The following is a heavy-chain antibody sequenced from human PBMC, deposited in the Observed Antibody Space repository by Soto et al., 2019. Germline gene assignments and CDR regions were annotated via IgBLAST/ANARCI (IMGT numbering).Heavy chain of an antibody. CDR3: XXXXXXXXPTSYYYYGMDV. Sequence: QVQLLQSGAEVKKPGSSVRVSCEASGGTFRTYAISWVRQAPGQGLEWMGEIIPIFGTVNYAQKFQGRVTITADESTTTVYMDLRSLRSEDTAVXXXXXXXXXXXPTSYYYYGMDVWGQGTTVTVSS. V-gene: IGHV1-69*12. CDR1: GGTFRTYA. J-gene: IGHJ6*02. CDR2: IIPIFGTV.